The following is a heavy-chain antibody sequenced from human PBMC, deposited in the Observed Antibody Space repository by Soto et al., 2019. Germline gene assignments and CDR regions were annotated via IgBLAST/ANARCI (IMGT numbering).Heavy chain of an antibody. D-gene: IGHD3-16*01. Sequence: GGSLRLSCAVSGFTFDDNAMHWVRQAPEKGLGWVSGINWKSDIGYADSVKGRFTISRDNAENSLYLQMNSLRAEDTALYYCAISQDRGGRTTFIYWGQGTQVTVSS. J-gene: IGHJ4*02. CDR3: AISQDRGGRTTFIY. CDR2: INWKSDI. CDR1: GFTFDDNA. V-gene: IGHV3-9*01.